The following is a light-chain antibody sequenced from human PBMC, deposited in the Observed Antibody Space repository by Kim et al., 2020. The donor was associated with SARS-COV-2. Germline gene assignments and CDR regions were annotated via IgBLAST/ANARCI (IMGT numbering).Light chain of an antibody. CDR3: NSRDSNDNVV. Sequence: VALGQTVRITCQGDSLRSYHATWYQQKPGQAPILVIYGKNNRPAGTPDRFSGSSSGNTASLTITGTQAGDEADYYCNSRDSNDNVVFGGGTQLTVL. J-gene: IGLJ2*01. V-gene: IGLV3-19*01. CDR2: GKN. CDR1: SLRSYH.